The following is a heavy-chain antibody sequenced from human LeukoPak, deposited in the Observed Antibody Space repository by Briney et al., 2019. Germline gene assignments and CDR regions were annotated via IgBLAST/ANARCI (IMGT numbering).Heavy chain of an antibody. CDR3: VRGYGDQFDY. CDR2: IDSCSRTI. CDR1: GFSFSSYS. V-gene: IGHV3-48*02. J-gene: IGHJ4*01. Sequence: PGVSLRLSCAASGFSFSSYSMNWVRQAPGKGLVWVSYIDSCSRTIYYGDSVKGRFTISRDNAKNSLYLQMNSLRDEDTAVYYCVRGYGDQFDYWGHGTLVTVSS. D-gene: IGHD4-17*01.